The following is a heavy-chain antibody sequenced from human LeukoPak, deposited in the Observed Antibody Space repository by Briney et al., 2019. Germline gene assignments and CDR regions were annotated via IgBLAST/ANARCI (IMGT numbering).Heavy chain of an antibody. CDR1: GFTASSNY. D-gene: IGHD3-10*01. Sequence: GGSLRLSCAASGFTASSNYMSWVRQAPGKGLEWVSVIYSGGSTYYADSVKGRFTISRDNYKDMLYLQMNSLRAEDTAVYYCANYGSGRGYYYYYMDVWGKGTTVTVSS. CDR2: IYSGGST. CDR3: ANYGSGRGYYYYYMDV. J-gene: IGHJ6*03. V-gene: IGHV3-53*01.